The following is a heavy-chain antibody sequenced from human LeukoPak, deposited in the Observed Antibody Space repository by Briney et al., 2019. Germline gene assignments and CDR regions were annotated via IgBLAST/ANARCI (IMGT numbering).Heavy chain of an antibody. J-gene: IGHJ5*02. Sequence: SETLSLTCTVSGGSISSSSYYWGWIRQPPGKGLEWIGTIHYSGSTNYNPSLKSRVTISVDTSKNQFSLKLSSVTAADTAVYYCARDLGRTDCSGGSCYSGWFDPWGQGTLVTVSS. V-gene: IGHV4-39*07. D-gene: IGHD2-15*01. CDR3: ARDLGRTDCSGGSCYSGWFDP. CDR1: GGSISSSSYY. CDR2: IHYSGST.